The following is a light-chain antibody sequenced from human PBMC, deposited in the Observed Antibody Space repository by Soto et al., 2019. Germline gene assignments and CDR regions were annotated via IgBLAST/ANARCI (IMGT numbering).Light chain of an antibody. V-gene: IGKV4-1*01. CDR3: QQYYSTPWT. Sequence: DIVMTQSPDSLAVSLGERATINCKSSQSCLYSSNNKNYLAWYQQKPGQPPKLLIYWASTRESGVPDRFSGSGSGTDFTLTISSLQAEDVAVYYCQQYYSTPWTFGQGTKVDIK. J-gene: IGKJ1*01. CDR2: WAS. CDR1: QSCLYSSNNKNY.